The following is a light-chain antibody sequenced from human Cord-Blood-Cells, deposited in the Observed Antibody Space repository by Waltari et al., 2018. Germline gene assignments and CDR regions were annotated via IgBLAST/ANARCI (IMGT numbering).Light chain of an antibody. Sequence: QSALTQPASVSGSPGQSITISCTGTSSDVGSYNLVSWYQQHPGKAPKLMIYEGSTRPSGVSNRFSDSKSGNTASLTISGLQAEDEADYYCCSYAGSSTPWVFGGGTKLTVL. CDR3: CSYAGSSTPWV. CDR2: EGS. V-gene: IGLV2-23*01. J-gene: IGLJ3*02. CDR1: SSDVGSYNL.